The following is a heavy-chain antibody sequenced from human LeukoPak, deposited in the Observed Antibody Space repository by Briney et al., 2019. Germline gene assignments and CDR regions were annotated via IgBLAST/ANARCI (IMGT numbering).Heavy chain of an antibody. J-gene: IGHJ6*02. CDR3: AKEIGAAGSSIEYYYYGMDV. CDR1: GLTFNIYG. CDR2: ISYDGSDK. Sequence: PGRSLRLSCAASGLTFNIYGMHWVRQAPGKGLEWVAIISYDGSDKYYADSVKGRFTFSRDDSKNTLYLQMNSLRAEDTAMYYCAKEIGAAGSSIEYYYYGMDVWGQGTTVTVSS. V-gene: IGHV3-30*18. D-gene: IGHD6-13*01.